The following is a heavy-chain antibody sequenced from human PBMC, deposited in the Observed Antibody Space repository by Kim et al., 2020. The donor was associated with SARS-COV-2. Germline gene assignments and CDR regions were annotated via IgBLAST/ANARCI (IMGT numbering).Heavy chain of an antibody. CDR2: IYYSGST. D-gene: IGHD2-2*01. CDR1: GGSITSGGYY. Sequence: SETLSLTCNVSGGSITSGGYYWSWIRQHPGTGLEWIGYIYYSGSTYYNPSLKSRVTISVDTSKNQFSLQMGSVTAAHTALYYCARLPVRYCSSASCYG. J-gene: IGHJ6*01. V-gene: IGHV4-31*03. CDR3: ARLPVRYCSSASCYG.